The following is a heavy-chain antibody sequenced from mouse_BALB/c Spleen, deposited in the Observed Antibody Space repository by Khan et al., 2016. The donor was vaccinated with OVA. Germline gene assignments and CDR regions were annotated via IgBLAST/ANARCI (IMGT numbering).Heavy chain of an antibody. CDR3: ARHQFPLSMDS. J-gene: IGHJ4*01. CDR1: GFSLTSYA. CDR2: IWSDGRI. V-gene: IGHV2-6-2*01. Sequence: QVQLKESGPDLVAPSQSLSITCTVSGFSLTSYAIHWVRQPPGKGLEWLVVIWSDGRITYNSALKSRLSISKDNSKSQVFLKIDSLQTDDTAMYYCARHQFPLSMDSWGQGTSVTVSS.